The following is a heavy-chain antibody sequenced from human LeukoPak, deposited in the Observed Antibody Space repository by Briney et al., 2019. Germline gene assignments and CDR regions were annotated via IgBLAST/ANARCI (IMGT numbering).Heavy chain of an antibody. Sequence: PSETLSLTCTVSGGSISSYYWSWIRQPPGKGLEWIGYIYTSGSTNYNPSLKSRVTISVDTSKNQFSLKLSSVTAADTAVYYCARGYFDSSGYSNPFDLWGQGALVTVSS. CDR1: GGSISSYY. V-gene: IGHV4-4*09. CDR3: ARGYFDSSGYSNPFDL. J-gene: IGHJ4*02. CDR2: IYTSGST. D-gene: IGHD3-22*01.